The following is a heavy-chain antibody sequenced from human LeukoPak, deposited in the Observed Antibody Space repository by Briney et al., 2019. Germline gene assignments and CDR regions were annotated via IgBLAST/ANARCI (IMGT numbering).Heavy chain of an antibody. D-gene: IGHD2-2*01. CDR1: GFIVSDNY. CDR3: SKWKAIVLVPAARSPIDY. CDR2: IYSGGST. Sequence: QPGGSLRLSCAVSGFIVSDNYMSWVRQAPGKGLEWVSLIYSGGSTYYADSVKGRFTISRDNSKHTLYLQMNSLRAEDTAVYYCSKWKAIVLVPAARSPIDYWGQGTLVTVSS. V-gene: IGHV3-53*01. J-gene: IGHJ4*02.